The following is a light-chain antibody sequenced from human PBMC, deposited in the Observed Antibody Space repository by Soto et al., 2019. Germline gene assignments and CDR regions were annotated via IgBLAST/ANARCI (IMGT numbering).Light chain of an antibody. Sequence: EIVMTQSPATLSVSPGERATLSCRASQSVSSNLAWYQQKPGQAPRLLIYGASTRATGIPARFSGSGSGTEFTLTISSLQSEDFAVYYCQQYNNWPPRTFGQETMVEIK. V-gene: IGKV3-15*01. CDR1: QSVSSN. CDR3: QQYNNWPPRT. CDR2: GAS. J-gene: IGKJ1*01.